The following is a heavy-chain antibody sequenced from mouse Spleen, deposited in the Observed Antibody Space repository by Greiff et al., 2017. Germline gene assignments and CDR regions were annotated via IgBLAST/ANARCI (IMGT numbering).Heavy chain of an antibody. D-gene: IGHD2-12*01. CDR1: GYTFTSYW. CDR2: INPSTGYT. J-gene: IGHJ1*01. CDR3: ATYDVDFDV. Sequence: VQLQQSGAELAKPGASVKMSCKASGYTFTSYWMHWVKQRPGQGLEWIGYINPSTGYTEYNQKFKDKATLTADKSSSTAYMQLSSLTSEDSAVYYCATYDVDFDVWGAGTTVTVSS. V-gene: IGHV1-7*01.